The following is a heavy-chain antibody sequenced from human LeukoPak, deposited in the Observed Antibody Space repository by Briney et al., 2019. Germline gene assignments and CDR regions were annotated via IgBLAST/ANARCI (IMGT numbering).Heavy chain of an antibody. D-gene: IGHD2-21*01. CDR1: GFTFSSYG. CDR2: ISYDGSNK. J-gene: IGHJ6*02. Sequence: GGSLRLSCAASGFTFSSYGMHWVRQAPGKGLEWVAVISYDGSNKYYADSVKGRFTISRDNSKNTLYLQMNSRRAEDTAVYYCAKGGDDYYGMDVWGQGTTVTVSS. V-gene: IGHV3-30*18. CDR3: AKGGDDYYGMDV.